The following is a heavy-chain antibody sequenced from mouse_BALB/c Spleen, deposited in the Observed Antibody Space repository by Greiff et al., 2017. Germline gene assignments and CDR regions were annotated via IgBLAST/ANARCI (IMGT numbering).Heavy chain of an antibody. D-gene: IGHD2-4*01. J-gene: IGHJ3*01. V-gene: IGHV5-9-3*01. CDR3: ARPSAALYYDYDGWFAY. CDR2: ISSGGSYT. Sequence: EVNLVESGGGLVKPGGSLKLSCAASGFTFSSYAMSWVRQTPEKRLEWVATISSGGSYTYYPDSVKGRFTISRDNAKNTLYLQMSSLRSEDTAMYYCARPSAALYYDYDGWFAYWGQGTLVTVSA. CDR1: GFTFSSYA.